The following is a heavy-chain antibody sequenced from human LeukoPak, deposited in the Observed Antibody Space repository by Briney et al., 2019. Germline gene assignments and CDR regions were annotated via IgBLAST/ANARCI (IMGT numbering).Heavy chain of an antibody. V-gene: IGHV3-21*01. CDR2: ISSRSSYI. Sequence: PGGSLRLSCAASGFTFSSYSMNWVRQAPGKGLEGVSSISSRSSYIYYADSVKGRFTISRDNAENSLYLQMDSLRAEDTAVYYCARTRGINWNRGSFDYWGQGTLVTVSS. CDR1: GFTFSSYS. CDR3: ARTRGINWNRGSFDY. J-gene: IGHJ4*02. D-gene: IGHD1-20*01.